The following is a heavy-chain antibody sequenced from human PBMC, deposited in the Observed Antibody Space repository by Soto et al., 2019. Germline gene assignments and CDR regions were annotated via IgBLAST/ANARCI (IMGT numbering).Heavy chain of an antibody. CDR3: ATNSSSKGYFDY. J-gene: IGHJ4*02. CDR1: GYTFTSYG. Sequence: QVQLVQSGGEVKKPGASVKVSCKASGYTFTSYGISWVRQAPGQGLEWMGWISGYSDETNYAQRLQGRVTMTTDTSTSTAYMELRSLRKDDTAVYYCATNSSSKGYFDYWGQGTLVTVSP. D-gene: IGHD6-6*01. V-gene: IGHV1-18*04. CDR2: ISGYSDET.